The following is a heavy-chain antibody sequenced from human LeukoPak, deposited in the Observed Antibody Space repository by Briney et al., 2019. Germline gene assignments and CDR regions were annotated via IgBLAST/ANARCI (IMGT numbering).Heavy chain of an antibody. CDR3: AKDAVRGRFDP. CDR1: GFPFGTCA. V-gene: IGHV3-23*01. Sequence: GGSLRLSCTGSGFPFGTCAMSWVRQAPGKGLEWVSAISGGSDNTHYAESVKGRFTISRDISKSTVYLQMNSLRVEDTAVYYCAKDAVRGRFDPWGQGTMVTVSS. D-gene: IGHD3-10*01. CDR2: ISGGSDNT. J-gene: IGHJ5*02.